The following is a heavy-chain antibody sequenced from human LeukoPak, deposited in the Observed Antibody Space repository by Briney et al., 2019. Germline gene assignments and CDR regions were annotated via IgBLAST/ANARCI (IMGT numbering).Heavy chain of an antibody. CDR1: GGSISSYY. V-gene: IGHV4-4*07. D-gene: IGHD4-11*01. CDR2: IYTSGST. CDR3: ARDLAVTTPDAFDI. Sequence: SETLSLTCTVSGGSISSYYWSWIRQPAGKGLEWIGRIYTSGSTNYNPSLKSRVTMSVDTSKNQFSLKLNSVTAADTAVYYCARDLAVTTPDAFDIWGQGTMVTVSS. J-gene: IGHJ3*02.